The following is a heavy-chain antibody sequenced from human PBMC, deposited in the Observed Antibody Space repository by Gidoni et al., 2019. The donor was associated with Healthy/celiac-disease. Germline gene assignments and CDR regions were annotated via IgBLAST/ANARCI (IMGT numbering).Heavy chain of an antibody. CDR3: ARAEGGYDFWSGYYEPYYFDY. J-gene: IGHJ4*02. CDR2: MNPNSGNT. CDR1: GYTFTSYD. D-gene: IGHD3-3*01. V-gene: IGHV1-8*01. Sequence: QVQLVQSGAEVKKPGASVKVSCKASGYTFTSYDINWVRQATGQGLEWMGWMNPNSGNTGYAQKFQGRVTMTRNTSISTAYMELSSLRSEDTAVYYCARAEGGYDFWSGYYEPYYFDYWGQGTLVTVSS.